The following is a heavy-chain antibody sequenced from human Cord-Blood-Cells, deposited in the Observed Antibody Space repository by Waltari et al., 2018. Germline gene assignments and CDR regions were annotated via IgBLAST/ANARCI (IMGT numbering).Heavy chain of an antibody. V-gene: IGHV1-8*03. D-gene: IGHD6-13*01. J-gene: IGHJ5*02. CDR2: MNPNSGNT. CDR1: GYTFTSYD. CDR3: VRRGAAAGNWFDP. Sequence: QVQLVQSGAEVKKPGASVKVSCKASGYTFTSYDIHWVRQATGQGLEWMGWMNPNSGNTGYAQKFQGRVTITRNTSISTAYMELSSLRSEDTAVYYCVRRGAAAGNWFDPWGQGTLVTVSS.